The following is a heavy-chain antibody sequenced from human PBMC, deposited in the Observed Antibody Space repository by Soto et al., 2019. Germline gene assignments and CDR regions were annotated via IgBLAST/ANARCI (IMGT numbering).Heavy chain of an antibody. J-gene: IGHJ5*02. V-gene: IGHV2-5*08. CDR1: GGSISSYYW. Sequence: TLSLTCTVSGGSISSYYWSWIRQPPGKALEWLALIYWDDDKRYSPSLKSRLTITKDTSKNQVVLTMTNMDPVDTATYYCAHRRYDILTGPRWFDTWGQGTLVTVS. CDR3: AHRRYDILTGPRWFDT. D-gene: IGHD3-9*01. CDR2: IYWDDDK.